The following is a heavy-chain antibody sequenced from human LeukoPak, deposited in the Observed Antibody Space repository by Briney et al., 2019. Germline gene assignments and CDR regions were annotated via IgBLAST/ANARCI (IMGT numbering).Heavy chain of an antibody. CDR2: ISYDGSNK. J-gene: IGHJ6*02. CDR1: GFTFSSYG. Sequence: PGGSLRLSCAASGFTFSSYGMHWVRQAPGKGLEWVAVISYDGSNKYYADSVKGRFTISRDNSKNTLYLQMNSLRAEDTAVYYCAKDRDGCKYYYYYGMDVWGQGTTVTVSS. V-gene: IGHV3-30*18. D-gene: IGHD4-23*01. CDR3: AKDRDGCKYYYYYGMDV.